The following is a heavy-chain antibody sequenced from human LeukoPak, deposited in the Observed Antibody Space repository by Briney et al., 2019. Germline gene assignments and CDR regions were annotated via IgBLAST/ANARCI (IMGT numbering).Heavy chain of an antibody. V-gene: IGHV3-53*01. D-gene: IGHD3-10*01. CDR2: IYSGGST. J-gene: IGHJ4*02. Sequence: GGSLRLSCAASGFTVSSNYMSWVRQAPGKGLEWVSVIYSGGSTYYADSVKGRFTISRDNSKNTLYLQMNSLRAEDTAVYYCARVRFGESTMPDYWGQGTLVTVSS. CDR3: ARVRFGESTMPDY. CDR1: GFTVSSNY.